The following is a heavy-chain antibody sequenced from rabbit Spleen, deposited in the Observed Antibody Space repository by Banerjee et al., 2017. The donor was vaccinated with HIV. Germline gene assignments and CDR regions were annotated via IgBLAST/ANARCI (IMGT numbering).Heavy chain of an antibody. V-gene: IGHV1S40*01. CDR2: IDTGRRTTT. J-gene: IGHJ4*01. D-gene: IGHD4-2*01. CDR1: GLDFSGDSY. CDR3: ARDSAGREDFNL. Sequence: QSLEESGGGLVKPGASLTLTCKASGLDFSGDSYDSYMCWVRQAPGKGLEWIACIDTGRRTTTYYASWAKGRFTISRTSSTRVTLQMTSLTAADTATYFCARDSAGREDFNLWGPGTLVTVS.